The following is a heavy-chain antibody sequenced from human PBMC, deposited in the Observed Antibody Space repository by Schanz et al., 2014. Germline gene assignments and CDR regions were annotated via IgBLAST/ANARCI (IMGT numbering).Heavy chain of an antibody. Sequence: CTTSGGPPSSYATNWVRQAPGQGLEWMGGIIPIFGATKYAQKFQGRVTITADEHTGVVFMKLSGLKSQDTDVHYRARELPVGTFFARESQVSENWGQGTMLIVSS. CDR2: IIPIFGAT. D-gene: IGHD3-3*01. V-gene: IGHV1-69*01. CDR3: ARELPVGTFFARESQVSEN. CDR1: GGPPSSYA. J-gene: IGHJ3*01.